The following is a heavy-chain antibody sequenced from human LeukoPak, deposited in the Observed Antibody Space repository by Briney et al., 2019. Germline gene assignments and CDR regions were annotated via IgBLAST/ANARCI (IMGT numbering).Heavy chain of an antibody. CDR1: GFTFSDYY. J-gene: IGHJ4*02. V-gene: IGHV3-11*01. D-gene: IGHD1-26*01. CDR2: ISSSGSTI. CDR3: AKTMGAIDHDY. Sequence: GGSLRLSCAASGFTFSDYYMSWIRQAPGKGLEWVSYISSSGSTIYYADSVKGRFTISRDNSKNTLYLQMNSLRAEDTAVYYCAKTMGAIDHDYWGQGTLVTVSS.